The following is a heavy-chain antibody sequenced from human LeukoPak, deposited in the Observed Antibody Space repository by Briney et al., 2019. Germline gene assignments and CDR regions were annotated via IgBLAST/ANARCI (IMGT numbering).Heavy chain of an antibody. V-gene: IGHV3-23*01. CDR1: GFTFSNFA. D-gene: IGHD3-3*01. Sequence: GGSLRLSCTPSGFTFSNFAMSWVRQAPGKGLEWVSAISGSGGITYYADSVKGRFTISRDNSKNTLYLQMNSLRAEDTAVYYCAKARWSGPFYFDYWGQGTLVTVSS. CDR2: ISGSGGIT. J-gene: IGHJ4*02. CDR3: AKARWSGPFYFDY.